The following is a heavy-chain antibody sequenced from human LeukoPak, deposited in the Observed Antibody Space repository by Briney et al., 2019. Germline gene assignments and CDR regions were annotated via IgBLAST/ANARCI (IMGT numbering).Heavy chain of an antibody. CDR2: IRYDGSNK. V-gene: IGHV3-30*02. Sequence: PGGSLRLSCAASGFTFSSYGMHWVRQAPGKGLEWVAFIRYDGSNKYYADSVKGRFTISRDNSKNTLYLQMNSLRAEDTAVYYCAKDTSATVVTPGLHYWGQGTLVTVSS. D-gene: IGHD4-23*01. CDR3: AKDTSATVVTPGLHY. J-gene: IGHJ4*02. CDR1: GFTFSSYG.